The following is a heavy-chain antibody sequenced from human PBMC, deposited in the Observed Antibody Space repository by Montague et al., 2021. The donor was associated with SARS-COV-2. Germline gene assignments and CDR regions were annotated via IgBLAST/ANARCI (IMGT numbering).Heavy chain of an antibody. CDR3: AVVDILTGYSLNY. CDR1: YGSTSSSSYY. V-gene: IGHV4-39*01. D-gene: IGHD3-9*01. Sequence: SETLSLTCTVSYGSTSSSSYYWGWIRQPPGKGLEWIGGIYHTGRTYNNPSLKSRVTLSVDTSRNQFSLKVSSVTAAETAMYYCAVVDILTGYSLNYWGQGTLVTVSS. CDR2: IYHTGRT. J-gene: IGHJ4*02.